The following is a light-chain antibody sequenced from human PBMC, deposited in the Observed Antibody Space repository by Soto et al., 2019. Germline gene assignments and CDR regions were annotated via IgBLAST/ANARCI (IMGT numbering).Light chain of an antibody. CDR1: QSVXSN. Sequence: TQFPSTLSVSPGDRATLSCRASQSVXSNMVWFQQKPGQAPRILXDSASTMARGSPARLSGSGSGTKFTLTISSLHPDYFATYYCQQYETSPRTFGQGTKVDIK. V-gene: IGKV3-15*01. J-gene: IGKJ1*01. CDR3: QQYETSPRT. CDR2: SAS.